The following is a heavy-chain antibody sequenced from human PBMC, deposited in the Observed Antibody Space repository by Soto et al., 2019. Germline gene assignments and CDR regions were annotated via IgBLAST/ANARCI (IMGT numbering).Heavy chain of an antibody. CDR3: ARDMDLDTAMVADY. CDR2: ISSSSTI. Sequence: GGSLRLSCAASGFTFSSYSMNWVRQAPGKGLEWVSYISSSSTIYYADSVKGRFTISRDNAKNSLYLQMNSLRDEDTAVYYCARDMDLDTAMVADYWGQGTLVTVSS. CDR1: GFTFSSYS. J-gene: IGHJ4*02. D-gene: IGHD5-18*01. V-gene: IGHV3-48*02.